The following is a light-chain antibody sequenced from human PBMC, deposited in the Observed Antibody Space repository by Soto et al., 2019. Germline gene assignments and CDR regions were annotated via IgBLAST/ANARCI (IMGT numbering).Light chain of an antibody. CDR3: SSYAGSYSFGV. CDR2: EVS. J-gene: IGLJ1*01. V-gene: IGLV2-8*01. Sequence: QSVLTQPPSASGSPGQSVTISCTGTSSDVGGYNYVSWHQQHPGKAPKLMIFEVSKRPSGVPDRFSGSKSDNTASLTVSGLQAEDEADYYCSSYAGSYSFGVFGTGTKVTIL. CDR1: SSDVGGYNY.